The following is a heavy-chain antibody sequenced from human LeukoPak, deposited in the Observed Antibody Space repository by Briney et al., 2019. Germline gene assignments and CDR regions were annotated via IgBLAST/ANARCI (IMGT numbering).Heavy chain of an antibody. Sequence: GGSLRLSCAASGFTFSSYDVHWVRQATGKGLEWVSAIGTAGDTYYPGSVKGRFTISRENAKNSLYLQMNSLRAGDTAVYYCARGDPYYYYGMDVWGQGTTVTVSS. CDR1: GFTFSSYD. CDR3: ARGDPYYYYGMDV. J-gene: IGHJ6*02. V-gene: IGHV3-13*01. CDR2: IGTAGDT.